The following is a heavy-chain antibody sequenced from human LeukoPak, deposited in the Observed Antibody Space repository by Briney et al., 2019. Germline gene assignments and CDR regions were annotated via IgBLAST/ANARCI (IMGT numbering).Heavy chain of an antibody. D-gene: IGHD6-13*01. CDR2: ISSSSSTI. CDR3: ARATGYSSSWLDN. V-gene: IGHV3-48*04. Sequence: GGSLRLPCAASGFTFSSYSMNWVRQAPGKGLEWVSYISSSSSTIYYADSVKGRFTISRDNAKNSLYLQMNSLRAEDTAVYYCARATGYSSSWLDNWGQGTLVTVSS. J-gene: IGHJ4*02. CDR1: GFTFSSYS.